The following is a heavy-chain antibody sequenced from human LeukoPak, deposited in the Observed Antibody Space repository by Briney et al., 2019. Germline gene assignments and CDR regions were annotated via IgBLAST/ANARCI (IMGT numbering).Heavy chain of an antibody. CDR3: AREEGGLDV. CDR2: MNTNTGKA. V-gene: IGHV7-4-1*02. CDR1: GNDFSIYT. J-gene: IGHJ6*02. Sequence: ASVKVSCKPSGNDFSIYTLNWVRQVPGQGPEWMGWMNTNTGKATYAQDFRGRFVFSFDSSVSTAYLEITSLKAADTAVYYCAREEGGLDVWGQGTTVIVSS.